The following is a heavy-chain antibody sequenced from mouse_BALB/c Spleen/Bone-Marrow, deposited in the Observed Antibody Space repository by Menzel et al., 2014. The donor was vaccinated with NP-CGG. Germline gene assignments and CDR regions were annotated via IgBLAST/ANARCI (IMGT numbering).Heavy chain of an antibody. CDR1: GFTFSNYW. V-gene: IGHV6-6*02. Sequence: EVQGVESGGGLVQPGGSMELSCVASGFTFSNYWMNWVRQSPEKGLEWVAEIRLKSNNYATLYAESVKGRFTLSRDDSKSSVYLQMNNLRAEDTGIYYCSRENSLLRLRAMDYWGQGTSVTVSS. CDR3: SRENSLLRLRAMDY. CDR2: IRLKSNNYAT. D-gene: IGHD1-2*01. J-gene: IGHJ4*01.